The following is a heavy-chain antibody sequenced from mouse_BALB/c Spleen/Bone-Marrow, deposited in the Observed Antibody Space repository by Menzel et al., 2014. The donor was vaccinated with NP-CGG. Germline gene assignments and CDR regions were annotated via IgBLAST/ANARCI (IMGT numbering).Heavy chain of an antibody. CDR1: GYAFTNYL. D-gene: IGHD4-1*01. Sequence: QVQLKQSGAELVRPGTSVKVSCKASGYAFTNYLIEWVKRRPGQGLEWIGVINPGSGITNFNENFKGKATLTADKSSSTAYMQLSSLTSDDSAVYFCARRLTGTSAMDYWGQGTSVTVSS. J-gene: IGHJ4*01. V-gene: IGHV1-54*01. CDR2: INPGSGIT. CDR3: ARRLTGTSAMDY.